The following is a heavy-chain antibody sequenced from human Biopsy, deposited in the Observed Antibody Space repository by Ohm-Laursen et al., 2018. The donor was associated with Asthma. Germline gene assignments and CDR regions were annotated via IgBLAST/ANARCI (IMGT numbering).Heavy chain of an antibody. Sequence: SDTLSLTCTVSGDSITSGGCCWNWIRQHPGKGLEWIGYIHHSGTSYFNPSLKSRVSFSRDTSKNQFSLRLSSVTAADTAMYYCARGVDRVTGLLDHFDSWGQGTLVTVSS. J-gene: IGHJ4*02. D-gene: IGHD2-21*02. V-gene: IGHV4-31*03. CDR3: ARGVDRVTGLLDHFDS. CDR1: GDSITSGGCC. CDR2: IHHSGTS.